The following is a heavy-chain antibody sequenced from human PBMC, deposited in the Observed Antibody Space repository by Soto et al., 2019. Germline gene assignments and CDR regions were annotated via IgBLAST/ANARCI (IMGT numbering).Heavy chain of an antibody. CDR2: MNPNSGNT. Sequence: QVQLVQSGAEVKKPGASVKVSCKASGYTFTSYDINWVRQATGQGLEWMGWMNPNSGNTGYAQKFQGRVTMTRNTSLSTAYMALASLRSEDTAVYYCARWPDGYYYYGMDVWGQGTKVTVSS. CDR3: ARWPDGYYYYGMDV. V-gene: IGHV1-8*01. J-gene: IGHJ6*02. CDR1: GYTFTSYD.